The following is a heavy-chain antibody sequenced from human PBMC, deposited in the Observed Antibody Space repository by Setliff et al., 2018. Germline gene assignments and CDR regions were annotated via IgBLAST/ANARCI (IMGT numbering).Heavy chain of an antibody. CDR2: SKSKTAGGAI. CDR1: GFTFSYAW. D-gene: IGHD2-2*02. Sequence: LRLSCAASGFTFSYAWMHWARQAPGKGLEWVGRSKSKTAGGAIDYAAPVKGRFTISRDDSKNTLYLQMSSLKTEDTAMYYCTTDRAACSGSSCYNGFDVWGQGTMVTVSS. V-gene: IGHV3-15*07. J-gene: IGHJ3*01. CDR3: TTDRAACSGSSCYNGFDV.